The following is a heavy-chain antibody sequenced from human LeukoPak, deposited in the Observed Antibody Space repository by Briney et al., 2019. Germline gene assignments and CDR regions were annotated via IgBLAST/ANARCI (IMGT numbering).Heavy chain of an antibody. D-gene: IGHD6-19*01. CDR3: ASLATVAGSDY. CDR1: GGSFSGYY. CDR2: INHSGST. Sequence: SSGTLSLTCAVYGGSFSGYYWSWIRQPPGKGLEWIGEINHSGSTNYNPSLKSRVTISVDTSKNQFSLKLSSVTAADTAVYYCASLATVAGSDYWGQGTLVTVSS. J-gene: IGHJ4*02. V-gene: IGHV4-34*01.